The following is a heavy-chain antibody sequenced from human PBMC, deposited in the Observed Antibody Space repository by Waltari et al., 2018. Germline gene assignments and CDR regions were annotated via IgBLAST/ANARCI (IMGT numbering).Heavy chain of an antibody. D-gene: IGHD3-9*01. Sequence: QVQLQESGPGLVKPSQTLSLTCTVSGGSISSGSYYWSWIRQPAGKGLEWIGYIYTSGRPNYNPSLKSRVTISVDTSKNQFSLKLSSVTAADTAGYYCARHPLTYYDILTPKGGYGMDVWGQGTTVTVSS. J-gene: IGHJ6*02. CDR2: IYTSGRP. V-gene: IGHV4-61*09. CDR3: ARHPLTYYDILTPKGGYGMDV. CDR1: GGSISSGSYY.